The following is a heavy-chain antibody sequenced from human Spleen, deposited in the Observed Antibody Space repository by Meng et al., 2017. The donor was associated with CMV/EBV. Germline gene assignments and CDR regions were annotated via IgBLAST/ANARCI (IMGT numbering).Heavy chain of an antibody. CDR3: AGDFSGGVVLDY. D-gene: IGHD3-10*01. CDR1: GGSFSGYT. Sequence: CKASGGSFSGYTFSWVRQAPGQGLEWMGRITPMLGTVKYTQKLQGRVTITADKSTSTAYMELRSLRSEDTAVYYCAGDFSGGVVLDYWGQGTLVTVSS. V-gene: IGHV1-69*08. J-gene: IGHJ4*02. CDR2: ITPMLGTV.